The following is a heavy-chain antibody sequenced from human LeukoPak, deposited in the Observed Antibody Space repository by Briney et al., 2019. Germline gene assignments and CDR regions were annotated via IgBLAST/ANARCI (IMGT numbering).Heavy chain of an antibody. J-gene: IGHJ4*02. CDR1: GFTFSSYS. D-gene: IGHD3-22*01. Sequence: GGSDTLSCAASGFTFSSYSMNWVRQAPGKGLEWVSSINSSRSYIYYADSVKGRFTISRDTAKNSLYLQMNSLRAEDTAVYYCARDDNYYDSSGYPWPRSLQLWGQG. CDR2: INSSRSYI. CDR3: ARDDNYYDSSGYPWPRSLQL. V-gene: IGHV3-21*01.